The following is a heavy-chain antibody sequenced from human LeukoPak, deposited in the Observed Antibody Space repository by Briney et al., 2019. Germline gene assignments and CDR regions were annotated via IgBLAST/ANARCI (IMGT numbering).Heavy chain of an antibody. CDR1: GLSIICFH. V-gene: IGHV4-59*01. CDR2: IYYSGST. Sequence: SETLSFKCTVSGLSIICFHWRWIRQPTGQGLEGLRYIYYSGSTNYNPSLESRVTISVDTSNTQFSLKQSLLTAADTAVYYCATGIHDYGDYGGWYYFNYWGQGTLVTVSS. D-gene: IGHD4-17*01. CDR3: ATGIHDYGDYGGWYYFNY. J-gene: IGHJ4*02.